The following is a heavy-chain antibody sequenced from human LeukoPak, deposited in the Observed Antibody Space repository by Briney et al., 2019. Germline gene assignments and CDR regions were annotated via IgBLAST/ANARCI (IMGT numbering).Heavy chain of an antibody. J-gene: IGHJ4*02. Sequence: GGSLRLSCAASGFTFSSYGMSWVRQAPGKVLEWVSGISGSGGSTYYADSVKCRVTISRDKSKNTLYLQMNSLRAEDTAGYXXXXXXXXXXXXXXXGQGTLVTVSS. CDR3: XXXXXXXXXXXX. CDR1: GFTFSSYG. CDR2: ISGSGGST. V-gene: IGHV3-23*01.